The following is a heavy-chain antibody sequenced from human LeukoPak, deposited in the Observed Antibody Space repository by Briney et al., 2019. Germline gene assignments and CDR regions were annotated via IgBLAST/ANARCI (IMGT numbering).Heavy chain of an antibody. CDR3: ATHMATTLDY. V-gene: IGHV3-33*01. CDR1: GFTFSSYG. CDR2: IWYDGSNK. D-gene: IGHD5-24*01. J-gene: IGHJ4*02. Sequence: GRSLRLSCVASGFTFSSYGMHWVRQAPGKGLEWVAVIWYDGSNKYYADSVKGRFTISRDNSKNTLYLQMNSLRAEDTAVYYCATHMATTLDYWGQGTLVTVSS.